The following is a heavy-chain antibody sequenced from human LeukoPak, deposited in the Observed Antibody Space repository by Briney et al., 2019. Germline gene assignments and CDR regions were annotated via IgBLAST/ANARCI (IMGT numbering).Heavy chain of an antibody. V-gene: IGHV3-30*04. CDR2: ISYDESYK. J-gene: IGHJ4*02. CDR1: GFTFSSYA. D-gene: IGHD3-22*01. CDR3: ARDLVGYYYDSSGFDY. Sequence: GGSLRLSCAASGFTFSSYAMHWVRQAPGKGLEWVALISYDESYKHYADSVKGRLTISRDNAKNTLYLQMNSLRAEDTAVYYCARDLVGYYYDSSGFDYWGQGTLVTVSS.